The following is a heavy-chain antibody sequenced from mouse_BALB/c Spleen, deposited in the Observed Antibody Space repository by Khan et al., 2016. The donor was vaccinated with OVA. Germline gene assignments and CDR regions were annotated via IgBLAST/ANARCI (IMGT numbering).Heavy chain of an antibody. CDR2: IFPGSGTP. CDR3: ARGGYSVCAY. D-gene: IGHD1-1*01. CDR1: GYTFTDYI. V-gene: IGHV1-77*01. Sequence: VQLQESVPELVNPGASLKVSCKASGYTFTDYIIGWVKQSTRQGLEWIGDIFPGSGTPYYNEKFKDKATLTADKSSNTAYMPLSSLTSEDSEVYFFARGGYSVCAYWGQGTLVTVSA. J-gene: IGHJ3*01.